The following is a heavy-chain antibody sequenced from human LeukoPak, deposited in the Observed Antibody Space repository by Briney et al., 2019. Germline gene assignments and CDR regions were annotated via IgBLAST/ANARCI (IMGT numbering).Heavy chain of an antibody. J-gene: IGHJ4*02. CDR2: IYNSGST. D-gene: IGHD5/OR15-5a*01. CDR3: AGSNSIYDWHY. V-gene: IGHV4-31*03. Sequence: PSQTLSLTCTVSGGSITSSGNYWSWIRQHPGKDLEWIGSIYNSGSTYHNPSLKSRLTITVDTSKNQFSLRLSSVTAADTAVYYCAGSNSIYDWHYWGQGTLVTVSS. CDR1: GGSITSSGNY.